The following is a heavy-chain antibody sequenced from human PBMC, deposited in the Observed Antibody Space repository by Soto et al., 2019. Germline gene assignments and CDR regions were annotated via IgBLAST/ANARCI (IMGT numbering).Heavy chain of an antibody. D-gene: IGHD2-15*01. V-gene: IGHV3-74*01. CDR2: INSDGSST. CDR3: ARGGAGYCSGGSCYSYKIAGY. J-gene: IGHJ4*02. Sequence: EVQLVESGGGLVQPGGSLRLSCAASGFTFSSYWMHWVRQAPGKGLVWVSRINSDGSSTSYADSVKGRFTISRDNAKNTLYLQMNSLRAEDTAVYYCARGGAGYCSGGSCYSYKIAGYWGQGTLVTVSS. CDR1: GFTFSSYW.